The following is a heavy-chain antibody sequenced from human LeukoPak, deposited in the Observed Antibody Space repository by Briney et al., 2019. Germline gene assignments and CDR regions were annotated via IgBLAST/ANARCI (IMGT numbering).Heavy chain of an antibody. Sequence: PGGSLRLSCAASGFSFSSPWMAWVRQAPGQGLEWVANLKQDAYQTFYLESVKGRFTISRDSAKNSLYLYMNSLRVEDTAMYYCARDRRSGLDHWGQGALVTVSS. D-gene: IGHD6-19*01. CDR1: GFSFSSPW. V-gene: IGHV3-7*03. CDR3: ARDRRSGLDH. CDR2: LKQDAYQT. J-gene: IGHJ4*02.